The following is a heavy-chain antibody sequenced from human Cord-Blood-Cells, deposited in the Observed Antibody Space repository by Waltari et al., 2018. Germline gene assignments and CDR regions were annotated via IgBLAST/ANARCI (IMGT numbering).Heavy chain of an antibody. J-gene: IGHJ3*02. Sequence: EVQLVESGGGLVQPGRSLRLSCAASGFTFDDYAMHWVRQAPGKGLEWVSGISWNSGSIGYADSVKGRFTISRDNAKNSLYLQMNSLRAEDTALYYCAKDIRLAAAGIGDAFDIWGQGTMVTVSS. CDR1: GFTFDDYA. CDR3: AKDIRLAAAGIGDAFDI. V-gene: IGHV3-9*01. D-gene: IGHD6-13*01. CDR2: ISWNSGSI.